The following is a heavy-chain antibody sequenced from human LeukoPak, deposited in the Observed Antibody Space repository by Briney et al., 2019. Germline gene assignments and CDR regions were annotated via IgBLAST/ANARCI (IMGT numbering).Heavy chain of an antibody. J-gene: IGHJ4*02. CDR1: AGSISSNY. D-gene: IGHD4-23*01. CDR3: ASSPRYGGSFDY. V-gene: IGHV4-59*08. CDR2: IYYGGST. Sequence: SETLSLTCTVSAGSISSNYWSWIRQPPGKGLEWIGYIYYGGSTNYNPSLKSRVSMSVDTSKNQISLKLSSVTAADTAMYYCASSPRYGGSFDYWGQGTLVTVSS.